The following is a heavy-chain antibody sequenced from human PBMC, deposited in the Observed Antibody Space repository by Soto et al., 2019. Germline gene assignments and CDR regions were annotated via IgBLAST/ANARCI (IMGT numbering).Heavy chain of an antibody. Sequence: GASVKVSCKAPRYIFTAYFMHWVRQASGQGLEWMGWINPNNGATHYGLSFQGRVTMTRDTSISTAYMELSSLRYDDTAVYYCASHDPGARFDPWGQGTLVTVSS. CDR3: ASHDPGARFDP. CDR2: INPNNGAT. V-gene: IGHV1-2*02. CDR1: RYIFTAYF. D-gene: IGHD1-1*01. J-gene: IGHJ5*02.